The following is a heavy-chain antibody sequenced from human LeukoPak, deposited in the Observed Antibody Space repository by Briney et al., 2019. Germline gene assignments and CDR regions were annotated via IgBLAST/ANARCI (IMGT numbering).Heavy chain of an antibody. D-gene: IGHD6-19*01. J-gene: IGHJ4*02. CDR1: GFTFSSYW. Sequence: AGGSLRLSCAASGFTFSSYWMSWVRQAPGKGLEWVANIKQDGSEKYYVDSVKGRFTISRDNAKNSLYLQMNSLRAEDTAVYYCARDRKQWLVFPGAREYYFDYWGQGTLVTVFS. V-gene: IGHV3-7*01. CDR3: ARDRKQWLVFPGAREYYFDY. CDR2: IKQDGSEK.